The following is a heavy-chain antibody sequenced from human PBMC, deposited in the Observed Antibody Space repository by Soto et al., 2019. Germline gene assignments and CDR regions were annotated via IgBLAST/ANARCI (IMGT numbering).Heavy chain of an antibody. J-gene: IGHJ6*03. Sequence: SETLSLTCTVSGDSISSGGYYWSWIRQHPGKGLEWIGYIYYSGSTYYNPSLKSRVTISVDTSKNQFSLKLSSVTAADTAVYYCARDSRRGYHFWSGIGDGYHYMEVWGKGTTVTVSS. CDR3: ARDSRRGYHFWSGIGDGYHYMEV. D-gene: IGHD3-3*01. CDR2: IYYSGST. CDR1: GDSISSGGYY. V-gene: IGHV4-31*03.